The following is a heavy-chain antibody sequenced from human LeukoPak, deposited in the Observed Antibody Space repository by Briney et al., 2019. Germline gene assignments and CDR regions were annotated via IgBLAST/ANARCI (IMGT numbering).Heavy chain of an antibody. J-gene: IGHJ4*02. D-gene: IGHD6-19*01. V-gene: IGHV4-39*07. CDR3: AGERGEEYSSGWYKTNFFYN. Sequence: SETLSLTCTASGDSFTSVTDYWAWIRQPPGKGLEWIATGDDSGGTYYNPSLESRVAISADMSKNQISLQLTSVTGADTAVYYCAGERGEEYSSGWYKTNFFYNWGQGNRVTVSS. CDR1: GDSFTSVTDY. CDR2: GDDSGGT.